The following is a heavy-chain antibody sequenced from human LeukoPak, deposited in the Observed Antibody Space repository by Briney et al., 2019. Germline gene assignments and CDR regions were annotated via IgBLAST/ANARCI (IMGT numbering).Heavy chain of an antibody. J-gene: IGHJ4*02. Sequence: GGSLRLSCAASGFTFSSYAMSWVRQAPGKGLEWVSAISGSGGSTYYADSVKGRFTISRDNSKITLYLQMNSLRAEDTAVYYCAKGPYIVVVIAWGQGTLVTVSS. CDR2: ISGSGGST. CDR3: AKGPYIVVVIA. CDR1: GFTFSSYA. D-gene: IGHD3-22*01. V-gene: IGHV3-23*01.